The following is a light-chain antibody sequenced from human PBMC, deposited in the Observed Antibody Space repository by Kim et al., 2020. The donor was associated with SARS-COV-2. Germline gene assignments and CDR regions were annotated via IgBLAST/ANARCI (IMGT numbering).Light chain of an antibody. CDR3: QQYKNWPVT. CDR2: GAS. V-gene: IGKV3-15*01. Sequence: EIVMTQSPATLSVSPGERATLSCRASQSVSSNLAWYQQKPGQAPRLLIYGASTRATGIPARFSGSGSGTEFTLTISSLQSEDFAVYSCQQYKNWPVTFGQGTKLEI. CDR1: QSVSSN. J-gene: IGKJ2*01.